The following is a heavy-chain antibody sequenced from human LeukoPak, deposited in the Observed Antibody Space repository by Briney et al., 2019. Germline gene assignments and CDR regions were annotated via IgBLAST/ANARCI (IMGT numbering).Heavy chain of an antibody. CDR3: AKDRHAPGRYCSSTSCFPFDS. Sequence: PGGSLRLSCVVSGFTLSSYAMSWVPQAPGKGLVWVSGISGSGGSTSYADSVKGRFTISRDNTTNTLYLQMNSLRAEDTAVYYCAKDRHAPGRYCSSTSCFPFDSWGQGTLVTVSS. D-gene: IGHD2-2*01. V-gene: IGHV3-23*01. CDR2: ISGSGGST. J-gene: IGHJ5*01. CDR1: GFTLSSYA.